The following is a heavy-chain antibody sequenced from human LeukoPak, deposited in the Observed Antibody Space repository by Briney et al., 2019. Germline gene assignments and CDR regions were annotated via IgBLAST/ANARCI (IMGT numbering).Heavy chain of an antibody. Sequence: GGSLRLSCAASGFPFSGFWMHWVRQAPGKGLVWVSRINSDGSGTSHADSVKGRFTTSRDNAKNSLYLQMNSLRAEDTAVYYCARWYCSSTNCQSYYYGMDVWGQGTTVTVSS. J-gene: IGHJ6*02. V-gene: IGHV3-74*01. CDR1: GFPFSGFW. D-gene: IGHD2-2*01. CDR2: INSDGSGT. CDR3: ARWYCSSTNCQSYYYGMDV.